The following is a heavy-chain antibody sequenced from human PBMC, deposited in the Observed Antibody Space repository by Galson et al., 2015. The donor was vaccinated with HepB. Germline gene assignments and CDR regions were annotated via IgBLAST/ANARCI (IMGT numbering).Heavy chain of an antibody. CDR2: MNPNSGNT. V-gene: IGHV1-8*01. CDR3: ARPRRYGSGGYYRLDY. D-gene: IGHD3-10*01. J-gene: IGHJ4*02. CDR1: GYTFTSYD. Sequence: SVKVSCKASGYTFTSYDINWVRQATGQGLEWMGWMNPNSGNTGYAQKFQGRVTMTRNTSISTAYMELSSLRSEDTAVYYCARPRRYGSGGYYRLDYSGQGTLVTGSS.